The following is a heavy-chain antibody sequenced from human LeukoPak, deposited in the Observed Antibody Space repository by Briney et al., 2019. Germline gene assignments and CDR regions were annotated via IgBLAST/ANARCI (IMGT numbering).Heavy chain of an antibody. CDR1: GDSISSYY. CDR2: MYIIGRS. Sequence: SETLSLTCTVPGDSISSYYWSWIRQPAGKGLEWIGRMYIIGRSNYNPSLRSRVTMSVDTSKNQLSLKLRSVTAADTAVYYCARTMIRGVENWFDPWGQGTLVTVSS. CDR3: ARTMIRGVENWFDP. J-gene: IGHJ5*02. D-gene: IGHD3-10*01. V-gene: IGHV4-4*07.